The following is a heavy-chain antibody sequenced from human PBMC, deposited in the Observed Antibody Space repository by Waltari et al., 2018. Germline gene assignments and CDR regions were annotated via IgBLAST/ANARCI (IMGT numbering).Heavy chain of an antibody. CDR1: GFTVRSYA. CDR3: AKFGGYRDAFDI. CDR2: ISGSGGST. Sequence: EVQLVESGGGLVQPGGSLRLSCAASGFTVRSYAMRWVRQAPGKGLEWVSAISGSGGSTYYADSVKGRFTISRDNSKNTLYLQMNSLRAEDTAVYYCAKFGGYRDAFDIWGQGTMVTVSS. J-gene: IGHJ3*02. V-gene: IGHV3-23*04. D-gene: IGHD5-18*01.